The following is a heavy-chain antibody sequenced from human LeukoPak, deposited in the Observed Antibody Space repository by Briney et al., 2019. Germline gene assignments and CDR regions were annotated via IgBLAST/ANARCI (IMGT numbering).Heavy chain of an antibody. CDR3: AKDGDYGSGSYYYGMDV. V-gene: IGHV3-30*18. D-gene: IGHD3-10*01. Sequence: GGSLRLSCAASGFTFSGYGMHWVRQAPGKGLEWVAVISYDGSNKYYADSVKGRFTISRDNSKNTLYLQMNSLRAEDTAVYYCAKDGDYGSGSYYYGMDVWGKGTTVTVSS. CDR1: GFTFSGYG. J-gene: IGHJ6*04. CDR2: ISYDGSNK.